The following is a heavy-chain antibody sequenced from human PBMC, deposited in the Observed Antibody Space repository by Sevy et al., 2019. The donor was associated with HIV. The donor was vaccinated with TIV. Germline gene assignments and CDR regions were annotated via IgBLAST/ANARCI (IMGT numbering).Heavy chain of an antibody. Sequence: SETLSLTCTVSGGSISSSSYYWGWIHQPPGKGLEWIGSIYYSGNTYYNPSLKSRVTISVDTSKNQFSLKLSSVTAADTAVYYCARHDTMIVVVIGGGFDYWGQGTLVTVSS. CDR3: ARHDTMIVVVIGGGFDY. J-gene: IGHJ4*02. D-gene: IGHD3-22*01. CDR2: IYYSGNT. CDR1: GGSISSSSYY. V-gene: IGHV4-39*01.